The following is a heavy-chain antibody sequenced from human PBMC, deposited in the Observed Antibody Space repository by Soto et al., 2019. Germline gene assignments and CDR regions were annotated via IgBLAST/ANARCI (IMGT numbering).Heavy chain of an antibody. Sequence: GASVKVSCKASGGTFSSYAISWVRQAPGQGLEWMGGIIPIFGTANYAQKFQGRVTITADESTSTAYMELNSLRAEDTAVYYCARVVLGEYFDWLSFEPLDYWGQGTLVTVSS. CDR2: IIPIFGTA. D-gene: IGHD3-9*01. J-gene: IGHJ4*02. V-gene: IGHV1-69*13. CDR1: GGTFSSYA. CDR3: ARVVLGEYFDWLSFEPLDY.